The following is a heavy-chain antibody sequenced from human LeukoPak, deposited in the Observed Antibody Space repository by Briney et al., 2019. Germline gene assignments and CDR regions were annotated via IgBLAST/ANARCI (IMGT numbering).Heavy chain of an antibody. CDR1: GGSISSYY. J-gene: IGHJ4*02. V-gene: IGHV4-59*01. CDR2: IYYSGST. CDR3: ARANGEYVMSIDY. D-gene: IGHD4-17*01. Sequence: SETLSLTCTVSGGSISSYYWSWIRQPPGKGLEWIGYIYYSGSTNYNPSLKSRVTISVDTSKNQFSLKLSSVTAADTAVYYCARANGEYVMSIDYWGQGTLVTVSS.